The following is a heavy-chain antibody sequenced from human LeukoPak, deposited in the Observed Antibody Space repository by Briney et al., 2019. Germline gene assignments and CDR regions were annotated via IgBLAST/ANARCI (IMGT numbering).Heavy chain of an antibody. CDR3: AKASYDSSGYGGTSWFDP. Sequence: GGSLRLSCAASGFTFSNYGMYWVRQAPGKGLEWVAVIWYDGSNKYYADSVKGGFTISRENSGNTMFRQLNSLRAEDTAVYYCAKASYDSSGYGGTSWFDPWGQGTLVTVSS. D-gene: IGHD3-22*01. V-gene: IGHV3-33*06. CDR2: IWYDGSNK. CDR1: GFTFSNYG. J-gene: IGHJ5*02.